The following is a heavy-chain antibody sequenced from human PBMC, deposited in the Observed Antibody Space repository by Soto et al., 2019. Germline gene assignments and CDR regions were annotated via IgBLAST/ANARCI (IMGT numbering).Heavy chain of an antibody. D-gene: IGHD3-10*01. V-gene: IGHV1-69*01. Sequence: QVQLVQSGAEVKKPGSSVKVSCKASGGTFSSYAISWVRQAPGQGLEWMGGIIPIFGTANYAQTFQGRVTISADESTSTVYMGLSSMRSEDTAVYYCAWGGSGSYYKYYFDYWGQGTLVTGSS. CDR2: IIPIFGTA. CDR3: AWGGSGSYYKYYFDY. CDR1: GGTFSSYA. J-gene: IGHJ4*02.